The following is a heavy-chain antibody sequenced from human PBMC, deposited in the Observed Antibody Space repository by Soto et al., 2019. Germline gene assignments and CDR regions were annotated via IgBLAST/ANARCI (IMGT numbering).Heavy chain of an antibody. J-gene: IGHJ6*02. V-gene: IGHV4-59*04. CDR1: GGSISPYF. CDR3: ARHSTIFGVAIASDYGMVV. CDR2: IYYSGST. D-gene: IGHD3-3*01. Sequence: SETLSLTCTVSGGSISPYFWSWIRQPPGKGLEWIGYIYYSGSTYYNPSPKSRVTISVDTSKNQFSLKLSSVTAADTAVYYCARHSTIFGVAIASDYGMVVWGQGTTVTVS.